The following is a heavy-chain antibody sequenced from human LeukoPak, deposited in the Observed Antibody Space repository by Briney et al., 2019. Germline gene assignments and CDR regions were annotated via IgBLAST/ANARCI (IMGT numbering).Heavy chain of an antibody. CDR3: ARRPSRGGIRYSSGWYFER. CDR2: MNPNSGNT. D-gene: IGHD6-19*01. J-gene: IGHJ4*02. V-gene: IGHV1-8*01. Sequence: ASVKVSCKASGYTFTSYDINWVRQATGQGLEWMGWMNPNSGNTGYAQKFQGRVTMTRNTSISTAYMELSSLRSEDTAVYYCARRPSRGGIRYSSGWYFERWGQGTLVTVSS. CDR1: GYTFTSYD.